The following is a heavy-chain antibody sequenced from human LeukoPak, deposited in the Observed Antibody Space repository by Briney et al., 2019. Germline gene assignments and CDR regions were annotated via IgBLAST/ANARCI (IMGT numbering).Heavy chain of an antibody. CDR1: GFTFSSYG. J-gene: IGHJ4*02. CDR3: ARDYYFDY. V-gene: IGHV3-23*01. Sequence: GGSLRLSCAASGFTFSSYGMSWVRQAPGKGLEWVSGISSRGGSTYFADSVKGRFTISRDNSKNTLYLQMNSLRAEDTAVYYCARDYYFDYWGQGTLVTVSS. CDR2: ISSRGGST.